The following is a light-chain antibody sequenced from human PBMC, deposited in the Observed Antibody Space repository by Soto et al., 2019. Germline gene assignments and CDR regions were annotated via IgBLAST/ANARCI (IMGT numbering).Light chain of an antibody. CDR1: SSDVGGYND. J-gene: IGLJ1*01. V-gene: IGLV2-14*01. CDR3: NSYTSQRRGV. CDR2: EVS. Sequence: QSALTQPASVSGSPGQSITISCTGTSSDVGGYNDVSWYQQHPGKAPKLIIYEVSNRPSGVPNRFSGSKSGNTASLTISGLQAEDEDDYYCNSYTSQRRGVFGTGTKVTVL.